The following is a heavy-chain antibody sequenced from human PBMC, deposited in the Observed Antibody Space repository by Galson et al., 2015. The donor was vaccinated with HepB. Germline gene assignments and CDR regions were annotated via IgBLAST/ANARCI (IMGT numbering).Heavy chain of an antibody. V-gene: IGHV3-7*01. Sequence: SLRLSCAASGFTFSRYWMSWVRQAPGKGLEWVANIKQDGSEKHYVDSVKGRFTISRHNGKNALYLQMNNLRAGDTAVYYCARFVDPTAHSYFGLDVWGQGTTATVSS. CDR1: GFTFSRYW. CDR3: ARFVDPTAHSYFGLDV. CDR2: IKQDGSEK. J-gene: IGHJ6*02. D-gene: IGHD1-1*01.